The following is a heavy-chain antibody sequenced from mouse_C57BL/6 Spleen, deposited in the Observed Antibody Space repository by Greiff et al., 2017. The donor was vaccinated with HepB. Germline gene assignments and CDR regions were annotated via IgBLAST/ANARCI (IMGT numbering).Heavy chain of an antibody. J-gene: IGHJ2*01. CDR1: GFTFSSYA. V-gene: IGHV5-4*01. CDR2: ISDGGSYT. D-gene: IGHD3-1*01. CDR3: ARDRGRSLYYFDY. Sequence: EVQLVESGGGLVKPGASLKLSCAASGFTFSSYAMSWVRQTPEKRLEWVATISDGGSYTYYPDNVKGRFTISRDKAKNNLYLQMSHLKSEDTAMYYCARDRGRSLYYFDYWGQGTTLTVSS.